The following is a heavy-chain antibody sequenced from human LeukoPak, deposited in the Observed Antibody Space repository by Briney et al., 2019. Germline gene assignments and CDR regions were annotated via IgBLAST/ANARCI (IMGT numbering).Heavy chain of an antibody. J-gene: IGHJ5*02. V-gene: IGHV4-59*01. CDR3: AREGYGGYGWFDP. CDR2: IYYSGST. Sequence: PSETLSLTCTVSGGSISSYYWSWIRQPPGKGLEWIGYIYYSGSTNYNPSLKSRVTISVDTSKNQFSLKLSSVTAADTAVYYCAREGYGGYGWFDPWGQGTLVTVSS. D-gene: IGHD4-17*01. CDR1: GGSISSYY.